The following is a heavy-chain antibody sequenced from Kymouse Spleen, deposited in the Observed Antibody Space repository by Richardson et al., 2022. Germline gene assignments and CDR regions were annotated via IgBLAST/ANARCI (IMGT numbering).Heavy chain of an antibody. CDR3: ARQTPGYSSSWGAFDI. J-gene: IGHJ3*02. D-gene: IGHD6-13*01. Sequence: EVQLVQSGAEVKKPGESLKISCKGSGYSFTSYWIGWVRQMPGKGLEWMGIIYPGDSDTRYSPSFQGQVTISADKSISTAYLQWSSLKASDTAMYYCARQTPGYSSSWGAFDIWGQGTMVTVSS. V-gene: IGHV5-51*01. CDR2: IYPGDSDT. CDR1: GYSFTSYW.